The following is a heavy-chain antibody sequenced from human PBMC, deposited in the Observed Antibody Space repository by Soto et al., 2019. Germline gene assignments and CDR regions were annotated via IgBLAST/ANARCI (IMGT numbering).Heavy chain of an antibody. Sequence: QVQLQQWGAGLLKPSETLSLTCAVYGGSFSGYYWSWIRQPPGKGLEWIGEINHSGSTNYNPSLKSRVTISVDTSKNQFSLKLSSVTAADTAVYYCARSLTMVRGGPDYWGQGTLVTVSS. V-gene: IGHV4-34*01. J-gene: IGHJ4*02. CDR3: ARSLTMVRGGPDY. CDR2: INHSGST. CDR1: GGSFSGYY. D-gene: IGHD3-10*01.